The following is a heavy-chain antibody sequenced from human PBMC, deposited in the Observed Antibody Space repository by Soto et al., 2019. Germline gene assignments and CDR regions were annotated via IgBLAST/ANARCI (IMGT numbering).Heavy chain of an antibody. CDR1: GGSITTSSYN. Sequence: QLQLQESGPGLVKPSETLSLTCSVSGGSITTSSYNWDWIRQPPGKALKWSWTIYYDGSTSYNPTTKRKVTISVDTSKKPFALTVNSVTAAHTAVYYCARFYGTAFAVWGRGTVVNVSS. CDR2: IYYDGST. D-gene: IGHD1-1*01. V-gene: IGHV4-39*02. J-gene: IGHJ3*01. CDR3: ARFYGTAFAV.